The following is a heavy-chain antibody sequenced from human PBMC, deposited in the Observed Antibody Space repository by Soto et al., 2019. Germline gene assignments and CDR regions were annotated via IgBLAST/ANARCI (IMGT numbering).Heavy chain of an antibody. Sequence: QVQLVQSGAEVKKPGSSVKVSCKASGGTFSSYAISWVRQAPGQGLEWMGGIIPIFGTANYSQKFQGRVTITADESTSTAYMELSSLRSEDTAVYCCSRAGAMATIGWYFDYWGQGTLVTVSS. CDR1: GGTFSSYA. D-gene: IGHD5-12*01. V-gene: IGHV1-69*01. J-gene: IGHJ4*02. CDR2: IIPIFGTA. CDR3: SRAGAMATIGWYFDY.